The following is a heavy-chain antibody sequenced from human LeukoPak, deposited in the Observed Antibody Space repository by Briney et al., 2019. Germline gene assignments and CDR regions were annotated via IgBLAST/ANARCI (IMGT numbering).Heavy chain of an antibody. D-gene: IGHD3-10*01. CDR1: GFTFSSYS. V-gene: IGHV3-21*01. Sequence: PGGSLRLSCAASGFTFSSYSMNWVRQAPGKGLEWVSSISSSSSYIYYADSVKGRFTISRDNAKNSLYLQMNSLRAEDTAVYYCARREYYYGSGSYPAEYFQHWGQGTLVTVSS. CDR3: ARREYYYGSGSYPAEYFQH. CDR2: ISSSSSYI. J-gene: IGHJ1*01.